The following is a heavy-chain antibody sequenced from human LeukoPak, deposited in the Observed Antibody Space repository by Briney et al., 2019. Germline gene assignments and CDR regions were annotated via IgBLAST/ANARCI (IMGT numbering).Heavy chain of an antibody. CDR1: GYTFTSYD. CDR3: ARGPYSSGWYDIYYYYYGMDV. CDR2: MNPNSGNT. D-gene: IGHD6-19*01. J-gene: IGHJ6*02. V-gene: IGHV1-8*01. Sequence: ASVKVSCKASGYTFTSYDINWVRQATGQGLEWMGWMNPNSGNTGYAQKFQGRVTMTRNTSISTAYMELSSLRSEDTAVYYCARGPYSSGWYDIYYYYYGMDVWGQETTVTVSS.